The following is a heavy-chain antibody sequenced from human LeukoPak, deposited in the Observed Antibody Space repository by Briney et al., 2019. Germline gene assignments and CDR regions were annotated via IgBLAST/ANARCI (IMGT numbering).Heavy chain of an antibody. CDR3: ARSWVPYSSRPFDY. Sequence: KTSETLSLTCAVYGGSFSGYYWSWLRHPPGKGLEWIGEINHSGSTNYNPSLKSRVTISVDTSKNQFSLKLSSVTAADTAVYYCARSWVPYSSRPFDYWGQGTLVTVSS. J-gene: IGHJ4*02. CDR2: INHSGST. D-gene: IGHD6-13*01. V-gene: IGHV4-34*01. CDR1: GGSFSGYY.